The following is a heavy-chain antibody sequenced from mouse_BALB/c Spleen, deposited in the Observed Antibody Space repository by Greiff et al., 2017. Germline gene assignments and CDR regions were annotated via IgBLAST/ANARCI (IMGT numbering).Heavy chain of an antibody. CDR2: IYPGNSDT. CDR3: TRLDSSGYVLYAMDY. D-gene: IGHD3-2*01. J-gene: IGHJ4*01. Sequence: VHVKQSGTVLARPGASVKMSCKASGYSFTSYWMHWVKQRPGQGLEWIGAIYPGNSDTSYNQKFKGKAKLTAVTSASTAYMELSSLTNEDSAVYYCTRLDSSGYVLYAMDYWGQGTSVTVSS. CDR1: GYSFTSYW. V-gene: IGHV1-5*01.